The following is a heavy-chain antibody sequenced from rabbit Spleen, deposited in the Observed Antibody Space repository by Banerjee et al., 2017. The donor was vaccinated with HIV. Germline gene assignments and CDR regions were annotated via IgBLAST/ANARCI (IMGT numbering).Heavy chain of an antibody. CDR2: IDPLFGIT. CDR1: GFDFSNYG. J-gene: IGHJ4*01. Sequence: EQLVESGGGLVQPGGSLKLSCKASGFDFSNYGVSWVRQAPGKGLEWIGYIDPLFGITYYANWVNGRFPISKPSSTTVTLQMTSLTAADTALYFCARTTVSGASDSLFNLLDPRTLGTVS. CDR3: ARTTVSGASDSLFNL. V-gene: IGHV1S39*01. D-gene: IGHD1-1*01.